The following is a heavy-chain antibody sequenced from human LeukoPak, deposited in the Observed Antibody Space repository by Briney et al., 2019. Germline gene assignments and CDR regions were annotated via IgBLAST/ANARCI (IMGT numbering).Heavy chain of an antibody. CDR1: GFTFSSYW. V-gene: IGHV3-74*01. Sequence: GGSLRLSCAASGFTFSSYWMHWGRQAPGKGLVWVSRINSDGSSTSYADSVKGRFTISRDNAKNTLYLQMYSLRAEDTAVYYCARDMSPLWSGYPGGFDYWGQGTLVTVSS. CDR3: ARDMSPLWSGYPGGFDY. CDR2: INSDGSST. D-gene: IGHD3-3*01. J-gene: IGHJ4*02.